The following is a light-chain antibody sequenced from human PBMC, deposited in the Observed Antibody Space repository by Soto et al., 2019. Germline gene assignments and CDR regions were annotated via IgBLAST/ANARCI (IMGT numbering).Light chain of an antibody. CDR1: QTLLHTNGYNY. Sequence: DIVMTQSPLSLPVTPGEPASISCRSSQTLLHTNGYNYLEWYLQKPGQSPQLLIYLGSDRAAGVPDRFSGSGSGTDFTLKISRVEAEDVGVYYCMQGLSGFTFGPGTKVEIK. CDR2: LGS. J-gene: IGKJ3*01. V-gene: IGKV2-28*01. CDR3: MQGLSGFT.